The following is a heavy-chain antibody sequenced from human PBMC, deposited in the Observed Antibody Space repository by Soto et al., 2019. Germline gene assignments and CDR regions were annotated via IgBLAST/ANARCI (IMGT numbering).Heavy chain of an antibody. D-gene: IGHD3-22*01. CDR3: ARYYDSRPGGYAFDI. CDR1: GYTFTGYY. J-gene: IGHJ3*02. Sequence: ASVKVSCKASGYTFTGYYMHWVRQAPGQGLEWMGWINPNSGGTNYAQKFQGWVTMTRDTSISTAYMELSRLRSDDTAVYYCARYYDSRPGGYAFDIWGQGTMVTVSS. V-gene: IGHV1-2*04. CDR2: INPNSGGT.